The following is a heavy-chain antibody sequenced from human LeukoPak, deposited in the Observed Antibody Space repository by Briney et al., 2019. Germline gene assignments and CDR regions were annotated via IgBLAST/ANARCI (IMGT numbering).Heavy chain of an antibody. CDR3: AKGATVAYYYYYMDV. D-gene: IGHD4-23*01. Sequence: GGSQRLSCAVSGFTFSNYAMSWVRQAPGKGLEWVSAISGSGGRTYYADSVKGRFTISRDNSKYTLYLQMNSLRAEDTAVYYCAKGATVAYYYYYMDVWGKGTTVTVSS. V-gene: IGHV3-23*01. CDR2: ISGSGGRT. J-gene: IGHJ6*03. CDR1: GFTFSNYA.